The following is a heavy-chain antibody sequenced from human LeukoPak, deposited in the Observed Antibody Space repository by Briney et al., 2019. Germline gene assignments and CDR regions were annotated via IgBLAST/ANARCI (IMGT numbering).Heavy chain of an antibody. Sequence: ASVKVSCKASGYTFTGYYMHWVRQAPGRGLEWMGWINPNSGGTNYAQKFQGRVTMTRDTSISTAYMELSRLRSDDTAVYYCARVNYDILTGYYNPFGYWGQGTLVTVSS. D-gene: IGHD3-9*01. CDR3: ARVNYDILTGYYNPFGY. V-gene: IGHV1-2*02. CDR2: INPNSGGT. CDR1: GYTFTGYY. J-gene: IGHJ4*02.